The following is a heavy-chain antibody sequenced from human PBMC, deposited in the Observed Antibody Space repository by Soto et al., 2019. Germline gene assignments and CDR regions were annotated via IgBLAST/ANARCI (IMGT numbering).Heavy chain of an antibody. J-gene: IGHJ5*02. V-gene: IGHV1-8*02. CDR2: MTPNSGNT. CDR1: GYTFTYYD. Sequence: GASVKVSSKASGYTFTYYDINWVRQATGQGLEWLGWMTPNSGNTGYALKFQGRVTLTRDISRSTAYMELSSLTSEDTAVYYCARNLYNQRDFDHCGQGTLVTVSS. D-gene: IGHD6-25*01. CDR3: ARNLYNQRDFDH.